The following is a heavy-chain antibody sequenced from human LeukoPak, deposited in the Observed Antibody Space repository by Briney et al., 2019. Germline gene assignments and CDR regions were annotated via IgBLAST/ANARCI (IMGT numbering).Heavy chain of an antibody. V-gene: IGHV3-43*02. Sequence: GGSLRLSCAASGFTFDDYAMHWVRQAPGKGLEWVSLISGDGGSTYYADSVKGRFTISRDNSKNSLYLQMNSLRTEDTALYYCAKEIAAALVAYYYYYGMDVWGQGTTATVSS. J-gene: IGHJ6*02. CDR2: ISGDGGST. CDR1: GFTFDDYA. CDR3: AKEIAAALVAYYYYYGMDV. D-gene: IGHD6-13*01.